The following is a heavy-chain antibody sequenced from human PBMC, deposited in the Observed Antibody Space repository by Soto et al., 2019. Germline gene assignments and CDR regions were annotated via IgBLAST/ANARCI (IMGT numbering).Heavy chain of an antibody. V-gene: IGHV4-59*01. CDR1: GGSISSYY. Sequence: QVQLQESGPGLVKPSETLSLTCTVSGGSISSYYWSWIRQPPGKGLEWIGYIYYSGSTNYKSSLKGRVTISVDTSKNQFSLKLSSVTAADTAVYYWAREGVTPSYYYYYGMDVWGQGTTVTVSS. J-gene: IGHJ6*02. CDR3: AREGVTPSYYYYYGMDV. CDR2: IYYSGST. D-gene: IGHD5-18*01.